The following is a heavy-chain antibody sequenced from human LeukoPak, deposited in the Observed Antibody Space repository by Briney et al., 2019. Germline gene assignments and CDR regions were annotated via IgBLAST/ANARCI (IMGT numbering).Heavy chain of an antibody. CDR2: IFYSGGT. Sequence: SETLSLTCSVSGGSISSGAYYWSWIRQPPGKGLEWIGYIFYSGGTYYNPSLKSRITISVDTSMNQFSLKLSSVTAADTAVYYCARDGQGTAVSDIWGQGTVVTVSS. D-gene: IGHD6-25*01. CDR1: GGSISSGAYY. J-gene: IGHJ3*02. V-gene: IGHV4-30-4*01. CDR3: ARDGQGTAVSDI.